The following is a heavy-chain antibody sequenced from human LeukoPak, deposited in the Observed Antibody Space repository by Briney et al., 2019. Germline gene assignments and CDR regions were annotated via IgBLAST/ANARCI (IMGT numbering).Heavy chain of an antibody. J-gene: IGHJ4*02. CDR2: ISSSGYTM. Sequence: PGGSLRLSCAASGFTFSNSGMSWVRQAPGKGLEWVSYISSSGYTMYYADSVKGRFTISRDNAKNSLYLQMNSLRAEDTAVYYCARAHPSGWFYFDYWGQGTLVTVSS. CDR1: GFTFSNSG. CDR3: ARAHPSGWFYFDY. V-gene: IGHV3-48*04. D-gene: IGHD6-19*01.